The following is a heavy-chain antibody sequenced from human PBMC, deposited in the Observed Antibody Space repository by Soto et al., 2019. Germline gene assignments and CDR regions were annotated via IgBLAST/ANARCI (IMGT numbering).Heavy chain of an antibody. Sequence: GWSQRRSCAASGSNFSSYRIHWVRQAPGKGLEWVAIIWNDGSNEYYADSVKGRFTISRDNSKNTVYLQVSKLRAEDTAVYFCARDQTDSGGYSDSWGQGKLVTVSS. CDR1: GSNFSSYR. CDR2: IWNDGSNE. CDR3: ARDQTDSGGYSDS. V-gene: IGHV3-33*01. D-gene: IGHD3-22*01. J-gene: IGHJ4*02.